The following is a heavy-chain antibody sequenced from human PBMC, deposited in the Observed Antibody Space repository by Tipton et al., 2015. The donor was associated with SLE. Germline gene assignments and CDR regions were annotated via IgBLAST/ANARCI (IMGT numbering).Heavy chain of an antibody. V-gene: IGHV3-15*01. Sequence: SLRPSCAASGFTFSSYSMNWVRQAPGKGLEWVGRIKSKTDGGTTDYAAPVKGRFTISRDDSKNTLYLQMNSLKTEDTAVYYCTTSVGAKYYFDYWRQGTLVTVSS. CDR1: GFTFSSYS. J-gene: IGHJ4*02. CDR2: IKSKTDGGTT. D-gene: IGHD1-26*01. CDR3: TTSVGAKYYFDY.